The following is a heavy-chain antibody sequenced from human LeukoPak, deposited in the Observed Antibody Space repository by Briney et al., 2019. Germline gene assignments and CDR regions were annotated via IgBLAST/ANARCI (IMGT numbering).Heavy chain of an antibody. V-gene: IGHV3-23*01. CDR3: AKLPMAYCGGDCYFDY. CDR2: ISGSGGST. J-gene: IGHJ4*02. Sequence: GGSLRLSCAASGFTFSSYAMSWIRQAPGKGLEWVSAISGSGGSTYYADSVKGRFTISRDNSKNTLYLQMNSLRAEDTAVYYCAKLPMAYCGGDCYFDYWGQGTLVTVSS. CDR1: GFTFSSYA. D-gene: IGHD2-21*02.